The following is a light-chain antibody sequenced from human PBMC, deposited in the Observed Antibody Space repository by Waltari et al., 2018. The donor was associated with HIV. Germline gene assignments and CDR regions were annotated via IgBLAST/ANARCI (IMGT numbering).Light chain of an antibody. CDR2: KAS. CDR3: QQYNSYSGWT. CDR1: QSISSW. Sequence: DIQMTQSPSTLSASVGDRVTITCRASQSISSWLAWYQQKPGKATKLLIYKASSLESGVPSRFSGSGSGTEFTLTISSLQPDDFATYYCQQYNSYSGWTFGQGTKVEIK. J-gene: IGKJ1*01. V-gene: IGKV1-5*03.